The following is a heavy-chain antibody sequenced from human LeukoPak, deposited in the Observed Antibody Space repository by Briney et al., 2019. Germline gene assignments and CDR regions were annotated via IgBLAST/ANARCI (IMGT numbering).Heavy chain of an antibody. CDR1: GGSISSYY. J-gene: IGHJ4*02. CDR2: IYYSGST. CDR3: ASLHDYGDYGLDY. V-gene: IGHV4-59*01. D-gene: IGHD4-17*01. Sequence: SETLSLTCTVSGGSISSYYWSWIRQPPGKGLEWTGYIYYSGSTNYNPSLKSRVTISVDTSKNQFSLKLSSVTAADTAVYYCASLHDYGDYGLDYWGQGTLVTVSS.